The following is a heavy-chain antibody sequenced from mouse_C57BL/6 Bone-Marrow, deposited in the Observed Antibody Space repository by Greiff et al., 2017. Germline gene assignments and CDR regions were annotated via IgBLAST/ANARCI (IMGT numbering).Heavy chain of an antibody. CDR1: GYTFTSYW. D-gene: IGHD1-1*01. CDR3: ARGDITVVATNFDY. J-gene: IGHJ2*01. V-gene: IGHV1-64*01. Sequence: QVQLKQPGAELVKPGASVKLSCKASGYTFTSYWMHWVKQRPGQGLEWIGMIHPNSGSTNYNEKFKSKATLTVDKSSSTAYMQLSSLTSEDSAVYYCARGDITVVATNFDYWGQGTTLTVSS. CDR2: IHPNSGST.